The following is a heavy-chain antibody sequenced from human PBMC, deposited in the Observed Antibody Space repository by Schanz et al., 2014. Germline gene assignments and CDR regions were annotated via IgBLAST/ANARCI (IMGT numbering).Heavy chain of an antibody. CDR3: ASALTTWGGMDV. CDR1: GYTFTTYY. D-gene: IGHD4-4*01. V-gene: IGHV1-18*01. CDR2: MNPKSGNT. Sequence: QVQLVQSGSEVKKPGASVKVSCKASGYTFTTYYIHWVRQAPGQGLEWMGWMNPKSGNTNYAQRLQGRVTMTTDTSTSTAYMELRSLRSDDTAVYYCASALTTWGGMDVWGQGTTVTVSS. J-gene: IGHJ6*02.